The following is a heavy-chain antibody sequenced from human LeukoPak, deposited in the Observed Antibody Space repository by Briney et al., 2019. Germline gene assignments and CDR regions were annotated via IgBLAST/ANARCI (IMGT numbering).Heavy chain of an antibody. V-gene: IGHV4-38-2*01. CDR1: GYSITNGYY. CDR3: ARQHDSYYYYYVDV. CDR2: LYHSYSI. D-gene: IGHD3-3*01. Sequence: SETLSLTCDVSGYSITNGYYWVWLRQPPGKGLEWIGSLYHSYSIYYNPSLKSRVTMSVDTSKNQFSLRLSFVTAADTAVYYCARQHDSYYYYYVDVWGKGTTVTVSS. J-gene: IGHJ6*03.